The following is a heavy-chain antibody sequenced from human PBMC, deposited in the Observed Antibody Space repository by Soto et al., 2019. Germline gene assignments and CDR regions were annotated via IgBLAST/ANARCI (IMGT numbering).Heavy chain of an antibody. J-gene: IGHJ4*02. D-gene: IGHD1-26*01. Sequence: LRLSCAASGFTFTNYEMNWVRQAPGKGLEWISYISSSGKTISYADSVKGRFTISRDNAKNSLYLQMNSLRAEDTAVYYCASDRFRGAYYLRGVTYFFEEWGQGAPVTVSS. CDR1: GFTFTNYE. V-gene: IGHV3-48*03. CDR2: ISSSGKTI. CDR3: ASDRFRGAYYLRGVTYFFEE.